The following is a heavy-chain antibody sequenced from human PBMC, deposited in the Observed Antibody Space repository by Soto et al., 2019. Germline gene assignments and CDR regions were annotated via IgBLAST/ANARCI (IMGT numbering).Heavy chain of an antibody. D-gene: IGHD6-19*01. Sequence: QVQLVESGGGVVQPGRSLRLSCAASGFTFSSYGMHWVRQAPGKGLEWVAVIWYDGSNKYYADSVKGRFTISRDNSKNTLYLQLNSLTAEDTAVYYCATDEVDSSGWYSDYCVHGTLVTVSS. CDR2: IWYDGSNK. CDR3: ATDEVDSSGWYSDY. J-gene: IGHJ4*01. CDR1: GFTFSSYG. V-gene: IGHV3-33*01.